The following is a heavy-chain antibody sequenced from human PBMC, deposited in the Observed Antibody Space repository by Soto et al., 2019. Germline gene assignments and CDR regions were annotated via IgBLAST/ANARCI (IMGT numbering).Heavy chain of an antibody. Sequence: SETLSLTCTVSGGSISSYYLSWIRQPPGKGLEWIGYIYYSGSTNYNPSLKSRVTISVDTSKNQFSLKLSSVTAADTAVYYCARGSIFGVVYNWFDPWGQGTLVTVSS. V-gene: IGHV4-59*01. D-gene: IGHD3-3*01. CDR2: IYYSGST. J-gene: IGHJ5*02. CDR1: GGSISSYY. CDR3: ARGSIFGVVYNWFDP.